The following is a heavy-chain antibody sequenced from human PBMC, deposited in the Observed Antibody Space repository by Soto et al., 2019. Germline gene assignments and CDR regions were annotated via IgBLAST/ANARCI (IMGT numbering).Heavy chain of an antibody. CDR3: ARPTRSTSCLACFDY. Sequence: KPSETLSLTCTVSGGSISSSSYYWGWIRQPPGKGLEWIGSIYYSGSTYYNPSLKSRVTISENTCKNQFSLKLSSVTAADTAVYYCARPTRSTSCLACFDYWGQGTLVTVSS. V-gene: IGHV4-39*01. CDR2: IYYSGST. J-gene: IGHJ4*02. CDR1: GGSISSSSYY. D-gene: IGHD2-2*01.